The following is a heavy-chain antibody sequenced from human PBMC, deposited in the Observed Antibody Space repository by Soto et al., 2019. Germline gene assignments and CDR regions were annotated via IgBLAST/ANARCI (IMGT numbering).Heavy chain of an antibody. J-gene: IGHJ3*02. CDR2: ISGSGGST. Sequence: GGSLRLSCAASGFTFSSYAMSWVRQAPGKGLEWVSAISGSGGSTYYADSVKGRFTISRDNSKNTLYLQMNSLRAEDTAVYYCAKYGGSGRPTTRDAFDIWGQGTMVTVSS. V-gene: IGHV3-23*01. CDR1: GFTFSSYA. D-gene: IGHD3-10*01. CDR3: AKYGGSGRPTTRDAFDI.